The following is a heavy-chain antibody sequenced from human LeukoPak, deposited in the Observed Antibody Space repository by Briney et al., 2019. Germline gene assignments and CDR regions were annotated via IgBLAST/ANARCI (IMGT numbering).Heavy chain of an antibody. J-gene: IGHJ5*02. CDR3: ARDPTSWFGESKNWFDP. Sequence: GASVKVSCKASGYTFTGYYMHWVRQAPGQGLEWMGWINPNSGGTNYAQKFQGRVTMTRDTSISTAYMELSRLRSDDTAVYYCARDPTSWFGESKNWFDPWGQGTLVTVSP. D-gene: IGHD3-10*01. V-gene: IGHV1-2*02. CDR1: GYTFTGYY. CDR2: INPNSGGT.